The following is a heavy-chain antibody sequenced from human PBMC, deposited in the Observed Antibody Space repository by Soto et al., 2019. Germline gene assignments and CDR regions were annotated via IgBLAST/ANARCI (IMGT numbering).Heavy chain of an antibody. V-gene: IGHV3-21*01. Sequence: EVQLVESGGGLVKPGGSLRLSCAASGFTFSSYSMNWVRQAPGKGLEWVSSISSSSSYIYYADSVKGRFTISRDNAKNSLYLQMNSLRAEDTAVYYCARSPSMTTVSLDYWGQGTLSPSPQ. CDR1: GFTFSSYS. J-gene: IGHJ4*02. CDR2: ISSSSSYI. D-gene: IGHD4-17*01. CDR3: ARSPSMTTVSLDY.